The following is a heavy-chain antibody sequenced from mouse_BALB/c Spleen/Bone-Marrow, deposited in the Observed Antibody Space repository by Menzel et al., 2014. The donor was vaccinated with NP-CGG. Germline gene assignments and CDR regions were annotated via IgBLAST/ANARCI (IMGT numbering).Heavy chain of an antibody. CDR1: GFTFGSFG. CDR3: ATGTRAMDY. CDR2: ISSGSSTI. J-gene: IGHJ4*01. V-gene: IGHV5-17*02. D-gene: IGHD4-1*01. Sequence: DVHLVESGGGLVQPGGSRKLSCAASGFTFGSFGMHWVRQAPEKGLEWVAYISSGSSTIYYADTVKGRFTISRDNPKNTLFLQMTSLRSEDTAMYYCATGTRAMDYWGQGTSVTVSS.